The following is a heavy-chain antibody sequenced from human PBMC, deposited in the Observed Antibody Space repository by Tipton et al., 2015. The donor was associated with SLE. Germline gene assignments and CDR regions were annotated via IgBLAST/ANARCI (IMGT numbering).Heavy chain of an antibody. J-gene: IGHJ6*02. Sequence: SLRLSCAASGFTFSSYWMHWVRQAPGKGLVWVSRINSDGSSTSYADSVKGRFTISRDNAKNTLYLQMNSLRAEDTAVYYCARERDHIAARPYYYGMDVWGQGTTVTVSS. CDR2: INSDGSST. CDR3: ARERDHIAARPYYYGMDV. CDR1: GFTFSSYW. D-gene: IGHD6-6*01. V-gene: IGHV3-74*01.